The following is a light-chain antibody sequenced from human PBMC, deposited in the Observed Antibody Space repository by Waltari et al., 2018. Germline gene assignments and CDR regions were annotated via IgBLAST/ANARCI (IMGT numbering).Light chain of an antibody. J-gene: IGKJ2*01. V-gene: IGKV1-5*01. CDR2: GAS. CDR1: QSINTY. CDR3: QRYNSYANT. Sequence: DILMTQSPSTLSASVGDRVTITCRASQSINTYLAWYQQKPGKAPKLLIYGASTLESGDPGRFSGTGSGTEFTLTISSLQPDDFATYYCQRYNSYANTFGQGTKVDIK.